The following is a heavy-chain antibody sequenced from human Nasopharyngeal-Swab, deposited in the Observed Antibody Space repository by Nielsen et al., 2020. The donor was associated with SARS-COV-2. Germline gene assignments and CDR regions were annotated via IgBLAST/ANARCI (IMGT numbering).Heavy chain of an antibody. V-gene: IGHV3-21*04. Sequence: VRQAPGKGLEWVSSISSSSSYIYYADSVKGRFTISRDNSKNTLYLQMNSLRAEDTAVYYCAKRQKMQLWLDLFDSWGQGTLVTVSS. J-gene: IGHJ4*02. CDR2: ISSSSSYI. D-gene: IGHD5-18*01. CDR3: AKRQKMQLWLDLFDS.